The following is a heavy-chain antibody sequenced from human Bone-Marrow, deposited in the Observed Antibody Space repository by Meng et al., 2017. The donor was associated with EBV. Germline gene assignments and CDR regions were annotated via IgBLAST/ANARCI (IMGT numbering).Heavy chain of an antibody. J-gene: IGHJ4*02. CDR1: GGSSSSSNW. D-gene: IGHD3-10*01. CDR2: IDHSGST. V-gene: IGHV4-4*02. Sequence: QGRLAEAGHGLVKPSGTLSLTCGFSGGSSSSSNWWSWVRKPPGKGLEWIGEIDHSGSTNYNPSLKSRVTISIDKSKNQFSLKLSSVTAADTAVYYCARDISGTIDYWGQGTLVTVSS. CDR3: ARDISGTIDY.